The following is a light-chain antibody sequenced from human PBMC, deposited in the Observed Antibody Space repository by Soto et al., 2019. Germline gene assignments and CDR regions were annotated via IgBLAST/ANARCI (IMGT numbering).Light chain of an antibody. CDR2: AAS. J-gene: IGKJ4*01. CDR3: QQSISAPFT. Sequence: DIQMTQSPSSLSASVGDRVTITCRASQSISSYLNWYQQKPGKAPMLLIYAASSLQSGVPSRFSGSGSGTDFTLTIAGLQPEDSASYFCQQSISAPFTFGGGTKVEIK. CDR1: QSISSY. V-gene: IGKV1-39*01.